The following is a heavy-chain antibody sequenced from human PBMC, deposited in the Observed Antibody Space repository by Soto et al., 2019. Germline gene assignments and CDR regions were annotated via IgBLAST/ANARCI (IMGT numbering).Heavy chain of an antibody. J-gene: IGHJ2*01. CDR2: INPSGGST. CDR1: GYTFTSYY. Sequence: QVQLVQSGAEVMKPGASVKVSCKASGYTFTSYYMHWVRQAPGQGLEWMGIINPSGGSTSYAQKFQGRVTMTRDTSTSTVYMELSSLRSEDTAVYYCARTPLYCGGDCYPYWYFDLWGRGTLVTVSS. D-gene: IGHD2-21*02. CDR3: ARTPLYCGGDCYPYWYFDL. V-gene: IGHV1-46*01.